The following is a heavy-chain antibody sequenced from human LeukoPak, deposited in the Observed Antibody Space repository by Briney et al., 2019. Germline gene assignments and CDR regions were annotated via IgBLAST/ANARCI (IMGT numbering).Heavy chain of an antibody. V-gene: IGHV1-3*01. CDR3: ARVVGAIDY. CDR1: GYTFSSYA. Sequence: GASVKVSCKASGYTFSSYALHWVRQAPGQGLEWMGWIDAANGNTKYSQNFQGRVTITRDTSATTAYMELSGLRSEDTAVYYCARVVGAIDYWGQGTLVTVSS. J-gene: IGHJ4*02. D-gene: IGHD1-26*01. CDR2: IDAANGNT.